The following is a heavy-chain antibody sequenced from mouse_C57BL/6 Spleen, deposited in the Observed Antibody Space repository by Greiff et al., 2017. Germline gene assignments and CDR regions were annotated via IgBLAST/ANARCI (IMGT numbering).Heavy chain of an antibody. D-gene: IGHD2-4*01. CDR2: ISSGSSTI. CDR3: ARRYDYDDWYFDV. J-gene: IGHJ1*03. Sequence: EVKLVESGGGLVKPGGSLKLSCAASGFTFSDYGMHWVRQAPEKGLEWVAYISSGSSTIYYADTVKGRFTISRDNDKNTLFLQMTSLRSEDTAMYYCARRYDYDDWYFDVWGTGTTVTVSS. V-gene: IGHV5-17*01. CDR1: GFTFSDYG.